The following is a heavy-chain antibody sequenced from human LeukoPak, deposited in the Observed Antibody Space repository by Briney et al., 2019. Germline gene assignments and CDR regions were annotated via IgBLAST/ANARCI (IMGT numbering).Heavy chain of an antibody. CDR2: VYYTGST. CDR1: GASISSDY. J-gene: IGHJ4*02. V-gene: IGHV4-59*01. CDR3: ARTTSGRLFKLDY. D-gene: IGHD5-12*01. Sequence: SETLSLTCTVSGASISSDYWNWIRQPPGKALEWIGYVYYTGSTDYNPSLKSRVTISVDTSKNHFSLNLSSVTAADTAVYYCARTTSGRLFKLDYWGQGTLVTVSS.